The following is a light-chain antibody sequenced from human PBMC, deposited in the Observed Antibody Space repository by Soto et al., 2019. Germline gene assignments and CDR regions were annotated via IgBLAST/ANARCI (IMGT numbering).Light chain of an antibody. Sequence: DIQMSQSPSTLSAPAGDRVTITCRASQSISSWLAWYQHKPGKAPKLLIYDASNLDRGVPSRFSGSGSGTEFSLTISNLQPDDCATYYCQQYENYWTFGQGTKVDI. CDR3: QQYENYWT. J-gene: IGKJ1*01. CDR1: QSISSW. CDR2: DAS. V-gene: IGKV1-5*01.